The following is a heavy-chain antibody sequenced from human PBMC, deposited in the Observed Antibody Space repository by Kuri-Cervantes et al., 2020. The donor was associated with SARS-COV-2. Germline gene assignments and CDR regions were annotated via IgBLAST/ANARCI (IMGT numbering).Heavy chain of an antibody. J-gene: IGHJ6*02. D-gene: IGHD3-22*01. CDR2: IHHSGST. V-gene: IGHV4-34*01. Sequence: SETLSLTCAVYGGSFSGYYWSWIRQPPGKGLEWIGEIHHSGSTNYNPSLKSRVTISVDTSKNQFSLKLSSVTAADTAVYYCSTTSYDSSGYYYRYSGMDAWGQGTTVTVSS. CDR3: STTSYDSSGYYYRYSGMDA. CDR1: GGSFSGYY.